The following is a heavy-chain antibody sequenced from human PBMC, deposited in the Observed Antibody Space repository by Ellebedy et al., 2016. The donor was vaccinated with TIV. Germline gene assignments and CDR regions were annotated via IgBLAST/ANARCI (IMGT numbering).Heavy chain of an antibody. CDR1: GFTFSSYS. CDR2: ISSSSSYI. Sequence: GESLKISCAASGFTFSSYSMNWVRQAPGKGLEWVSSISSSSSYIYYADSVKGRFTISRDNAKNSLYLQMNSLRAEDTAVYYCARDVRGYGDYWGQGTLVTVSS. V-gene: IGHV3-21*01. CDR3: ARDVRGYGDY. D-gene: IGHD5-18*01. J-gene: IGHJ4*02.